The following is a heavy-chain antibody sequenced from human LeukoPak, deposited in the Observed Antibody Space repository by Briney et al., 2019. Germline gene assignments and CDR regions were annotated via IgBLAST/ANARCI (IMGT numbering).Heavy chain of an antibody. V-gene: IGHV7-4-1*02. Sequence: ASVKVSCKASGYTFTSYAMNWVRQAPGQGLEWMGWINTNTGNPTYAQGFTGRFIFSLDTSVSTAYLQISSLKAEDTAVYYCAREGGWLGDYYFDYWGQGTLVTVSS. J-gene: IGHJ4*02. CDR3: AREGGWLGDYYFDY. CDR1: GYTFTSYA. CDR2: INTNTGNP. D-gene: IGHD2-21*02.